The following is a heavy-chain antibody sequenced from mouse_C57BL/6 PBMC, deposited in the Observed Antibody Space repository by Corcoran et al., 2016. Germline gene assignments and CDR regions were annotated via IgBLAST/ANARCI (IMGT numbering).Heavy chain of an antibody. CDR2: INPNNGGT. Sequence: EVQLQQSGPELVKPGASVKISCKASGYTFTDYYMNWVKQSHGKSLEWIGDINPNNGGTSYNQKFKGKATLTVDKSSSTAYMELRSLTSEDSAVYYCARWWAMDYWGQGTSVTVSS. J-gene: IGHJ4*01. CDR1: GYTFTDYY. D-gene: IGHD1-1*02. CDR3: ARWWAMDY. V-gene: IGHV1-26*01.